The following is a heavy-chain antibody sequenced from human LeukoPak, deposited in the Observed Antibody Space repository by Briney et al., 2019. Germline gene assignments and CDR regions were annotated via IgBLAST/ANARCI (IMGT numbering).Heavy chain of an antibody. Sequence: SETLSLTCTVSGASITNSSYYWGWIRQPPGIGLEWIGTLYYSGSTYYNPSLKSRVTISVDTSKNQFSLKLSSVTAADTAVYYCARDRGAYWGQGTLVTVSS. J-gene: IGHJ4*02. V-gene: IGHV4-39*02. D-gene: IGHD1-26*01. CDR3: ARDRGAY. CDR2: LYYSGST. CDR1: GASITNSSYY.